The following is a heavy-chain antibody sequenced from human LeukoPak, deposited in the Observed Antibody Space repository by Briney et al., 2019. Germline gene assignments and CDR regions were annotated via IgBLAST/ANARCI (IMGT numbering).Heavy chain of an antibody. Sequence: PSETLSLTCTLSGGSLSSYYWSWIRQPAGKGLEWIGRIYTSGSTNYNPSLKSRVTMSVYTSKNQFSLKLSSVTAADTAVYYCARDVSGSSSWSHKDYYYYMDVWGKGTTVTISS. J-gene: IGHJ6*03. CDR3: ARDVSGSSSWSHKDYYYYMDV. CDR2: IYTSGST. CDR1: GGSLSSYY. V-gene: IGHV4-4*07. D-gene: IGHD6-13*01.